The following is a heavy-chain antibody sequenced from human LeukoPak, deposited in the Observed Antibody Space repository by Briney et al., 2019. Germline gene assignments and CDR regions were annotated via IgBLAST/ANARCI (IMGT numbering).Heavy chain of an antibody. CDR1: GFIFSAHI. Sequence: GGSLRLSCAASGFIFSAHIMDWVRQAPGKGLEWIGRIRKKPNEYTTEYAASVKGRFLISRDDSKDSVFLQMNSLETEDTAVYFCTRGGGVGDYTAFDIWGHGTLVTVSS. J-gene: IGHJ3*02. D-gene: IGHD3-3*01. V-gene: IGHV3-72*01. CDR2: IRKKPNEYTT. CDR3: TRGGGVGDYTAFDI.